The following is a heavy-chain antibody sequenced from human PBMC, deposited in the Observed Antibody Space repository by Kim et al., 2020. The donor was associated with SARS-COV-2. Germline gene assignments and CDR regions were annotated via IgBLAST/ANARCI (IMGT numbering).Heavy chain of an antibody. J-gene: IGHJ4*02. V-gene: IGHV4-31*03. CDR3: ARVPADYGDYDIFY. CDR1: GGSISSGGYY. CDR2: IYYSGST. Sequence: SETLSLTCTVSGGSISSGGYYWSWSRQHPGKGLEWIGYIYYSGSTYYNPSLKSRVTISVDTSKNQFSLKLSSVTAADTAVYYCARVPADYGDYDIFYWGQGTLVTVSS. D-gene: IGHD4-17*01.